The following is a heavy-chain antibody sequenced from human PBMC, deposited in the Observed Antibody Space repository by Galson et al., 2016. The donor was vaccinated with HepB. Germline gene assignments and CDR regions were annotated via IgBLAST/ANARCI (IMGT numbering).Heavy chain of an antibody. D-gene: IGHD1-26*01. V-gene: IGHV4-34*01. J-gene: IGHJ3*01. Sequence: GGSFSGYYWRWIRQTPGKGLEWIGEINHGGSTNYNPSLKSRVTVSVDTSKKQFSLNLTSVTAADTAVYYCARGSNSFGSGSYIAFEVWGQGTMVTVSS. CDR2: INHGGST. CDR1: GGSFSGYY. CDR3: ARGSNSFGSGSYIAFEV.